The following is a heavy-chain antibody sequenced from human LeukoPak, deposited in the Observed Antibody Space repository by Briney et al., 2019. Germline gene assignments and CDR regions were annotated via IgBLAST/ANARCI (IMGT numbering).Heavy chain of an antibody. V-gene: IGHV4-38-2*01. CDR2: IYHSGST. Sequence: PSETLSLTCAVSGYSISSSYSSITTGYYWGWIRQPPGKGLEWIGSIYHSGSTYYNPALKSRVSISVDTSKNQFSLKVTSVTAADTAVYYCARRYGGDYFPGPWQWGQGTLVTVSS. CDR3: ARRYGGDYFPGPWQ. J-gene: IGHJ4*02. CDR1: GYSISSSYSSITTGYY. D-gene: IGHD4-17*01.